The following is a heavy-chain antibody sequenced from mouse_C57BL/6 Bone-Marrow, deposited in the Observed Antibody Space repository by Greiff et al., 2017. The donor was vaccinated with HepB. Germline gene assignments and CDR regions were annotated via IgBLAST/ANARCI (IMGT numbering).Heavy chain of an antibody. D-gene: IGHD2-3*01. CDR1: GFNIKDDY. J-gene: IGHJ4*01. Sequence: VQLQQSGAELVRPGASVKLSCTASGFNIKDDYMHWVKQRPEQGLEWIGWIDPENGDTEYASEFQGKATITADKSSNTAYLQLSSLTSEDTAVYYCADGYYEVMDYWGQGTSVTVSS. V-gene: IGHV14-4*01. CDR2: IDPENGDT. CDR3: ADGYYEVMDY.